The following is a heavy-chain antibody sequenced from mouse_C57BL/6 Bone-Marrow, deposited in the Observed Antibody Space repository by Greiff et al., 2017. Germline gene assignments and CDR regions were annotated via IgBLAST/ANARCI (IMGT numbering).Heavy chain of an antibody. CDR3: ARHCWFAY. CDR1: GFTFSSYG. J-gene: IGHJ3*01. CDR2: ISSGGSYT. Sequence: EVHLVESGGDLVKPGGSLKLSCAASGFTFSSYGMSWVRQTPDKRLEWVATISSGGSYTYYPDSVKGRFTISRDNAKNTLYLQMSSLKSEDTAMYYCARHCWFAYWGQGTLVTVSA. V-gene: IGHV5-6*01.